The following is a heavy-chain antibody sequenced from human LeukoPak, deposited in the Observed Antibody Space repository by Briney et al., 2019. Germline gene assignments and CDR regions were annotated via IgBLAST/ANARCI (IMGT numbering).Heavy chain of an antibody. Sequence: PGGSLRLSCAASGFTFSSYSMNWVRQAPGKGLEWVSYISSSSSTIYYADSVKGRFTISRDNAKNSLYLQMNSLRAEDTAVYYCARELESYNWNDVPDDYWGRGTLVTVSS. J-gene: IGHJ4*02. V-gene: IGHV3-48*01. CDR3: ARELESYNWNDVPDDY. CDR2: ISSSSSTI. D-gene: IGHD1-20*01. CDR1: GFTFSSYS.